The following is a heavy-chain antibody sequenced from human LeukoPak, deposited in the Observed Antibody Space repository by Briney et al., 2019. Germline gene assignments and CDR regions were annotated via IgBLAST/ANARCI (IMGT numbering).Heavy chain of an antibody. Sequence: SETLSLTCAVSGYSISSGHYWGWIRQPPGKGLEWIGSIYHSGSAYYNPSLKSRVTISVDTSKNQFSLKLSSVTAADTAVYYCARGHGDYDYWGQGTLVTVSS. CDR1: GYSISSGHY. V-gene: IGHV4-38-2*01. CDR3: ARGHGDYDY. D-gene: IGHD4-17*01. J-gene: IGHJ4*02. CDR2: IYHSGSA.